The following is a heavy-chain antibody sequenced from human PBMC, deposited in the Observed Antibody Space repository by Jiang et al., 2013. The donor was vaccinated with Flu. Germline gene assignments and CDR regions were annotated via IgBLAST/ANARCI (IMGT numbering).Heavy chain of an antibody. D-gene: IGHD3-22*01. Sequence: ELLKPSETLSLTCAVYGGSFSGYYWSWIRQPPGKGLEWIGEINHSGSTNYNPSLKSRVTISVDTSKNQFSLKLSSVTAADTAVYYCARGLYYDSSGYYYSYYYYYMDVWGKGT. CDR2: INHSGST. CDR1: GGSFSGYY. J-gene: IGHJ6*03. CDR3: ARGLYYDSSGYYYSYYYYYMDV. V-gene: IGHV4-34*01.